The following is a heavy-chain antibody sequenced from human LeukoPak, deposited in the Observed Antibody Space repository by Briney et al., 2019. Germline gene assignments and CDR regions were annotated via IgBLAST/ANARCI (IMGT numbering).Heavy chain of an antibody. D-gene: IGHD2-15*01. J-gene: IGHJ4*02. CDR3: AKDQGQAVVPRRFDY. V-gene: IGHV3-23*01. CDR1: GFTFSTYA. Sequence: GGSLRLSCAASGFTFSTYAMSWVRQAPGKGLEWVSTIYYSGGNTYSADSVKGRFTISRDNAKSTLYLQMNSLRAEDTAVYYCAKDQGQAVVPRRFDYWGQGTLVTVSS. CDR2: IYYSGGNT.